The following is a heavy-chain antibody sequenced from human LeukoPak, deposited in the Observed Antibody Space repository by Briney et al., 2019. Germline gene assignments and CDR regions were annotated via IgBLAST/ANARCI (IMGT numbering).Heavy chain of an antibody. V-gene: IGHV3-30*04. Sequence: GGSLRLSCAASGFTFSSYAMHWVRQAPGKGLEWVAVISYDGSNKYYADPVKGRFTISRDNSKNTLYLQMNSLRAEDTAVYYCARDDLYYYDSSGYSPDFFDYWGQGTLVTVSS. CDR2: ISYDGSNK. D-gene: IGHD3-22*01. CDR1: GFTFSSYA. CDR3: ARDDLYYYDSSGYSPDFFDY. J-gene: IGHJ4*02.